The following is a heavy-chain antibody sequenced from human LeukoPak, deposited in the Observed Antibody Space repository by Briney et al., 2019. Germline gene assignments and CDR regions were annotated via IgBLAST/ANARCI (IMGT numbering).Heavy chain of an antibody. CDR3: ASALYSNAGFDY. CDR2: INPKSGGT. J-gene: IGHJ4*02. D-gene: IGHD6-13*01. V-gene: IGHV1-2*02. Sequence: ASVKLSCTASGYSFTAYYIHWVRQAPGQGPEWMGSINPKSGGTKYAQRFKGRVTMTRDTSISTVYIEVSRLTSDDTAVYYCASALYSNAGFDYWGRGTLVTVSS. CDR1: GYSFTAYY.